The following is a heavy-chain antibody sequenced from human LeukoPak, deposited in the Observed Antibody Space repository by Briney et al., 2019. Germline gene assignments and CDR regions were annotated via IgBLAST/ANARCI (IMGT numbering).Heavy chain of an antibody. CDR1: GFFFSDYW. D-gene: IGHD4/OR15-4a*01. Sequence: PGGSLILSCAASGFFFSDYWMSWVRQVPGKGLEWVADIKKDGSEKNELDSVKGRFTISRDNAKNSLDLQISSLKVEDTAVYFCARGPAYGDRSDYLDHWGPGILVTVSS. J-gene: IGHJ4*02. CDR3: ARGPAYGDRSDYLDH. CDR2: IKKDGSEK. V-gene: IGHV3-7*04.